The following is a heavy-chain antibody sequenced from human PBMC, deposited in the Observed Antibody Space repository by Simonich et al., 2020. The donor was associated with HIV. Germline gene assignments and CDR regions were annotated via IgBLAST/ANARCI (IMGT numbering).Heavy chain of an antibody. CDR3: ARNNFWSGWLFDY. CDR2: IYHSGSP. V-gene: IGHV4-38-2*01. J-gene: IGHJ4*02. Sequence: QVQLQESGPGLVKPSETLSLTCAVSGYSISSGYYWGWIRQPPGKGLEWIGSIYHSGSPYYDPSLNGRVTISVDTSKNQFSLKLSSVTAADTAVYYCARNNFWSGWLFDYWGQGTLVTVSS. D-gene: IGHD3-3*01. CDR1: GYSISSGYY.